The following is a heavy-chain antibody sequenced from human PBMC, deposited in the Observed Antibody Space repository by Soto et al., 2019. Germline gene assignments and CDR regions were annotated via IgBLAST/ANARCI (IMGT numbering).Heavy chain of an antibody. V-gene: IGHV4-30-4*01. CDR1: GGSISSGDYY. D-gene: IGHD3-22*01. CDR2: IYYSGST. Sequence: QVQLQESGPGLVKPSQTLSLTCTVSGGSISSGDYYWSWIRQPPGKGPEWIGYIYYSGSTYYNPSLKSRVTISVDTSKNQFSLKLSSVTAADTAVYYCARESDYYDSSGYYFDYWGQGTLVTVSS. J-gene: IGHJ4*02. CDR3: ARESDYYDSSGYYFDY.